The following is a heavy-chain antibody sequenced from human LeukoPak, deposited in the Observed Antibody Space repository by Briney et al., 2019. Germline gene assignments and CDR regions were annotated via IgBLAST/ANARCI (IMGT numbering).Heavy chain of an antibody. CDR3: AKDDYDSSGYYVPPGY. CDR2: ISGSGGST. CDR1: GFTFSSYA. V-gene: IGHV3-23*01. D-gene: IGHD3-22*01. Sequence: GGSLRLSCAASGFTFSSYAMSWVRQAPGKGLEWVSAISGSGGSTYYADSVKGRSTISRDNSKNTLYLQMNSLRAEDTAVYYCAKDDYDSSGYYVPPGYWGQGTLVTVSS. J-gene: IGHJ4*02.